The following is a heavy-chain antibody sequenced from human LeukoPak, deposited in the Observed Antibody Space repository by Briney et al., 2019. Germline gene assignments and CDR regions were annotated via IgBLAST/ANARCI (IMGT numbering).Heavy chain of an antibody. Sequence: GGSLRLSCAASGFTFSSYWMSWVRQAPGKGLEWVANIKQDGSEKYYVDSVKGRFTISRDNAKNSLYLQMNSLRAEDTAVYYCARVACSSTSCYAGYYFDYWGQGTLVTVSS. J-gene: IGHJ4*02. D-gene: IGHD2-2*01. CDR2: IKQDGSEK. V-gene: IGHV3-7*01. CDR3: ARVACSSTSCYAGYYFDY. CDR1: GFTFSSYW.